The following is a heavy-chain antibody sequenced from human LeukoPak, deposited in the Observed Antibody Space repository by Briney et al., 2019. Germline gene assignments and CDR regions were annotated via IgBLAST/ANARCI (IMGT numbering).Heavy chain of an antibody. Sequence: ASVKVSCTASGYTFTSYHMYWVRQAPGQGLEWMGIINPSGGSTSYAQKFQGRVTMTRDMSTSTVYMELSSLRSEDTAVYYCASYLSGWPMKYWGQGTLVTVSS. CDR3: ASYLSGWPMKY. CDR2: INPSGGST. CDR1: GYTFTSYH. D-gene: IGHD6-19*01. V-gene: IGHV1-46*01. J-gene: IGHJ4*02.